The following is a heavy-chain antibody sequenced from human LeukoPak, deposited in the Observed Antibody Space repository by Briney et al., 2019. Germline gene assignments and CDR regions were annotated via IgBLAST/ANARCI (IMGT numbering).Heavy chain of an antibody. CDR1: GFTFSDYY. CDR3: AKDGYGSGGRWFDP. Sequence: GGSLRLSCAASGFTFSDYYMSWLRQAPGKGLEWVSYISSSGSTIYYAESVRGRFTISRDKSKNTLYLQTNSLRAEDSAVYYCAKDGYGSGGRWFDPWGRGTLVTVSS. CDR2: ISSSGSTI. D-gene: IGHD3-10*01. J-gene: IGHJ5*02. V-gene: IGHV3-11*01.